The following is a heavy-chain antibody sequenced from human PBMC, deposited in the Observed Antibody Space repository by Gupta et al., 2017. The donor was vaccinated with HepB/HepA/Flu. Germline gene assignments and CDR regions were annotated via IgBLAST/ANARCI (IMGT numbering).Heavy chain of an antibody. CDR3: AKDRYCTNGVCYSPNWFDP. J-gene: IGHJ5*02. CDR1: GFTFSSYA. D-gene: IGHD2-8*01. CDR2: ISGSGGST. Sequence: EVHLLESGGGLVQPGGSLRLSCASSGFTFSSYAMSWVRQAPGKGLEWVSAISGSGGSTYYADSVKGRFTISRDNSKNTLYLQMNSLRAEDTAVYYCAKDRYCTNGVCYSPNWFDPWGQGTLVTVSS. V-gene: IGHV3-23*01.